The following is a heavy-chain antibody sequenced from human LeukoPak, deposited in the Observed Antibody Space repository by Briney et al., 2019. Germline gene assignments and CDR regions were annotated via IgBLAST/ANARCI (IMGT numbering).Heavy chain of an antibody. D-gene: IGHD1-26*01. Sequence: GASVKVSCKASGGTFSSYAISWVRQAPGQGLEWMGWISAYNGNTNYAQKLQGRVTMTTDTSTSTAFMELRSLRSDDTAVYYCARAGAKGVFDIWGQGTMVTVSS. CDR3: ARAGAKGVFDI. CDR1: GGTFSSYA. CDR2: ISAYNGNT. J-gene: IGHJ3*02. V-gene: IGHV1-18*01.